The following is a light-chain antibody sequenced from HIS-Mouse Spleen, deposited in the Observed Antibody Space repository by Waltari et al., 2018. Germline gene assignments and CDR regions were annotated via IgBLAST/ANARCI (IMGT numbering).Light chain of an antibody. CDR2: EGS. V-gene: IGLV2-23*01. J-gene: IGLJ3*02. CDR3: CSYAGSSTWV. CDR1: SSDVGSYNL. Sequence: QSALTQPASVSGSPGQSITLSCPGTSSDVGSYNLVPWYQQHPGKAPKLMIYEGSKRPSGVSNRFSGSKSGNTASLTISGLQAEDEADYYCCSYAGSSTWVFGGGTKLTVL.